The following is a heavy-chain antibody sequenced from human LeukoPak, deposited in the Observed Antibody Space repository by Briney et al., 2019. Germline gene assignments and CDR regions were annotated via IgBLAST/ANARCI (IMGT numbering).Heavy chain of an antibody. CDR1: GFSLTTWGVA. D-gene: IGHD3-10*01. Sequence: SGPTLVNPRQPLTLTCTFSGFSLTTWGVAVGWIRQPPGKALEWLALTFWDGDERYSPSLKSRLTIAKDSSKNQVVLTMTNMDPVDTATYYCAQSVTVVGGVITYFNYWGQGTLVTVSS. J-gene: IGHJ4*02. V-gene: IGHV2-5*02. CDR2: TFWDGDE. CDR3: AQSVTVVGGVITYFNY.